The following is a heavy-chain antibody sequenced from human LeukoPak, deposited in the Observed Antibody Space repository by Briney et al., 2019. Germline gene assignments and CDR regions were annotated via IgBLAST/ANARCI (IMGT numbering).Heavy chain of an antibody. Sequence: GGSLRLSCAASGFTFDDYAMHWVRQAPGKGLEWVSLISGDGGSTYYADSVKGRFTISRDNSKNSPYLQMNSLRTEDTAFYYCAKGRLHLWLRSAFDLWGQGTMVTVSS. J-gene: IGHJ3*01. V-gene: IGHV3-43*02. CDR1: GFTFDDYA. D-gene: IGHD5-18*01. CDR2: ISGDGGST. CDR3: AKGRLHLWLRSAFDL.